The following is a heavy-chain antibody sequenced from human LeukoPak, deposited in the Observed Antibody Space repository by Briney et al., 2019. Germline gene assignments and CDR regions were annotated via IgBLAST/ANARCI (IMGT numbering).Heavy chain of an antibody. Sequence: PSETLSLTCTVSGYSISSGYYWGWIRQPPGKGLEWIGSIYHSGSTNYNPSLKSRVTISVDTSKNQFSLKLTSVTAVDTALYYCARDRVVRGLNYWYFDLWGRGTLVTVSS. CDR2: IYHSGST. CDR1: GYSISSGYY. J-gene: IGHJ2*01. V-gene: IGHV4-38-2*02. D-gene: IGHD3-10*01. CDR3: ARDRVVRGLNYWYFDL.